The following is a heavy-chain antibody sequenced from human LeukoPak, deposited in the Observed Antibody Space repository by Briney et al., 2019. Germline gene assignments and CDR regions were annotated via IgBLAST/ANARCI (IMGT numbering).Heavy chain of an antibody. CDR2: IYYSGST. J-gene: IGHJ4*02. Sequence: SETLSLTCTVSGGSISSYYWSWIRQPPGKGLEWIGYIYYSGSTNYNPSLKSRVTISVDTSKSQFSLKLSSVTAADTAVYYCARDGGGYSYYLDYWGQGTLVTVSS. D-gene: IGHD5-18*01. CDR3: ARDGGGYSYYLDY. V-gene: IGHV4-59*01. CDR1: GGSISSYY.